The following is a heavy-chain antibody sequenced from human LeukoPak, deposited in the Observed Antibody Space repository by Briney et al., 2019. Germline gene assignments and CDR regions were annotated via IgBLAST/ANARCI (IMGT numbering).Heavy chain of an antibody. Sequence: GGSLRLSCAASGFTFSRYEMNWVRQAPGKGLEWVSYISRSGDTIYIADSVKGRFSISRDNAKNSLYPQMSSLRAEDTAVYYCARDYASDYWGQGTLVTVSS. CDR3: ARDYASDY. D-gene: IGHD3-10*01. J-gene: IGHJ4*02. CDR1: GFTFSRYE. CDR2: ISRSGDTI. V-gene: IGHV3-48*03.